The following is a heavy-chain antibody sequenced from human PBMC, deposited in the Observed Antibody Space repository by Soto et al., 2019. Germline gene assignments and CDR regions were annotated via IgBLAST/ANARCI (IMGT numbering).Heavy chain of an antibody. D-gene: IGHD5-12*01. CDR3: ARTLYVDIVATGF. CDR2: MFYGGST. V-gene: IGHV4-39*01. J-gene: IGHJ4*02. CDR1: GGSISSSSYH. Sequence: QLPLQESGPGLVKPSETLSLTCTVSGGSISSSSYHWGWIRQPPGKGLEWIGSMFYGGSTYYNPSIKSRVTISVDTSKSQFSLKLSSVTAADTAVYYCARTLYVDIVATGFWGQGTLVTVSS.